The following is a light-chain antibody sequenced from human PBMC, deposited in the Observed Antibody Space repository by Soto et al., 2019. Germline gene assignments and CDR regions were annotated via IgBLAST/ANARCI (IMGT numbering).Light chain of an antibody. CDR2: GAS. CDR1: QSVRSSY. J-gene: IGKJ1*01. V-gene: IGKV3-20*01. Sequence: ERMWPLSRGTRSLTTGERATLHCRASQSVRSSYLAWYQQQPGQAPRLLIHGASRRATGIPDRFSGSGSGTDFTLTINRLAPEDCAVYSGQQYGDQWTFGQGAKV. CDR3: QQYGDQWT.